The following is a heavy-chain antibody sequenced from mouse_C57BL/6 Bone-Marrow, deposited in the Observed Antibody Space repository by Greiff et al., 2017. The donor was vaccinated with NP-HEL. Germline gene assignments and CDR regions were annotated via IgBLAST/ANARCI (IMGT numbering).Heavy chain of an antibody. CDR3: ARWGAYDYGGPFAY. CDR2: IYPSDSET. V-gene: IGHV1-61*01. D-gene: IGHD2-4*01. J-gene: IGHJ3*01. Sequence: VQLQQPGAELVRPGSSVKLSCKASGYTFTSYWMDWVKQRPGQGLEWIGNIYPSDSETHYNQKFKDKATLTVDKSSSTAYMQLSSLTSEDSTVYYCARWGAYDYGGPFAYWGQGTLVTVSA. CDR1: GYTFTSYW.